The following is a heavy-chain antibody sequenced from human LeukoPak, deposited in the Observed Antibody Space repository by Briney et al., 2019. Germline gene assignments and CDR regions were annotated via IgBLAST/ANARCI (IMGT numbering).Heavy chain of an antibody. J-gene: IGHJ4*02. Sequence: SETLSLTCAVYGGSFSGYYWSWIRQPPGKGLEWIGEIKHSGSTNYNPSLKSRVTISVDTSKNQFSLKLSSVTAADTAVYYCARADGNFQRGLFDYWGQGTLVTVSS. CDR2: IKHSGST. D-gene: IGHD5-24*01. CDR1: GGSFSGYY. V-gene: IGHV4-34*01. CDR3: ARADGNFQRGLFDY.